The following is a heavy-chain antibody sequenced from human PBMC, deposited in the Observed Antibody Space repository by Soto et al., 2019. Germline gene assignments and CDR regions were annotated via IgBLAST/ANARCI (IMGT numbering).Heavy chain of an antibody. V-gene: IGHV3-23*01. J-gene: IGHJ4*02. CDR2: ISGSGGST. CDR1: GLTFSSYA. CDR3: AKNRGYCSGGSCYRYYFDY. Sequence: EVQLLESGGGLVQPGGSLRLSCAASGLTFSSYAMSWVRQAPGKGLAWVSAISGSGGSTYYADSVKGRFTISRDNSKNKLYLQMNSLRAEDTAVYYCAKNRGYCSGGSCYRYYFDYWGQGTLVTVSS. D-gene: IGHD2-15*01.